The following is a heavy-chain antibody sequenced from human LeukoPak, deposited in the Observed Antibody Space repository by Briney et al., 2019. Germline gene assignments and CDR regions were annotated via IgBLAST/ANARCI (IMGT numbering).Heavy chain of an antibody. CDR3: ARMQTSGWFNDAFDI. D-gene: IGHD6-19*01. V-gene: IGHV1-24*01. Sequence: ASVKVSCKVSGYTLTELSMHWVRQAPGKGLEWMGGFDPEDGETIYAQKFQGRVTMTEDTSTDTAYMELSSLRSEDTAVYYCARMQTSGWFNDAFDIWGQGTMVTVSS. CDR2: FDPEDGET. J-gene: IGHJ3*02. CDR1: GYTLTELS.